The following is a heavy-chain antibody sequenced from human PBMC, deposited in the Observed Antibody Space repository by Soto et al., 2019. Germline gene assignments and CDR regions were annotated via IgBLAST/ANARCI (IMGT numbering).Heavy chain of an antibody. D-gene: IGHD6-13*01. CDR2: IYYSGST. CDR1: GGSISSYY. J-gene: IGHJ6*03. CDR3: ARQGYSNKYYYYYYMDV. Sequence: QVQLQESGPGLVKPSETLSLTCTVSGGSISSYYWSWIRQPPGKGLEWIGYIYYSGSTNYNPSLKSRVTISVDTSKNQFSLKLSSVTAADTAVYYCARQGYSNKYYYYYYMDVWGKGTTVTVSS. V-gene: IGHV4-59*08.